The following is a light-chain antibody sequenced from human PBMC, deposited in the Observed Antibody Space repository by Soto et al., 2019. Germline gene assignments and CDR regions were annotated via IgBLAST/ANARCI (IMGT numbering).Light chain of an antibody. Sequence: EIVMTQSPATLSVSPGERATLSCRASQSVNNYLAWYQQKPGQAPRLLIYGASIRATGIPVRFSGSGSGTEFTLTISSLQSADFAVYYCQQYNNWPPWTFGQGTKVEIK. CDR3: QQYNNWPPWT. CDR1: QSVNNY. J-gene: IGKJ1*01. V-gene: IGKV3-15*01. CDR2: GAS.